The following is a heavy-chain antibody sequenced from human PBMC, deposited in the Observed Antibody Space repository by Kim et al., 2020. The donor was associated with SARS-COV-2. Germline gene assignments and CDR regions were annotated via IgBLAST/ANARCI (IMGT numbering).Heavy chain of an antibody. CDR3: ARGPPYGYYGAPLDF. CDR1: GFTFSSFA. V-gene: IGHV3-33*01. J-gene: IGHJ4*02. Sequence: GGSLRLSCAASGFTFSSFAMHWVRQAPGKGLEWVAVIWYDGINKYYADSVKGRFTISRDNSKNTLYLQMSSLRAEDTAVYYCARGPPYGYYGAPLDFWGQGTLVTVSS. D-gene: IGHD4-17*01. CDR2: IWYDGINK.